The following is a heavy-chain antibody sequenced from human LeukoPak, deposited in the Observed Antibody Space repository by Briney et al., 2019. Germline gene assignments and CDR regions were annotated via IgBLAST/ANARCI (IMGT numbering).Heavy chain of an antibody. CDR2: IIPIFGTA. V-gene: IGHV1-69*13. D-gene: IGHD3-22*01. CDR1: GGTFSSYA. J-gene: IGHJ6*02. Sequence: SVKVSCKASGGTFSSYAISWVRQAPGQGLEWMGGIIPIFGTANYAQKFQGRVTITADESTSTAYMELSSLRSEDTAVYYCARDSYDSSGYYPGDTYYYYGMDVWGQGTTVTVSS. CDR3: ARDSYDSSGYYPGDTYYYYGMDV.